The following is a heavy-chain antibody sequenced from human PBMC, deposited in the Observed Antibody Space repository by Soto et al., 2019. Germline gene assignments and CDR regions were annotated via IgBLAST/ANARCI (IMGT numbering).Heavy chain of an antibody. Sequence: GGSLRLSCAASGFTFDDYAMHWVRQAPGKGLEWVSGISWNSGSIGYADSVKGRFTISRDNAKNSLYLQMNSLRAEDTALYYCAKVHYYYYYMDVWGKGTTVTVSS. J-gene: IGHJ6*03. CDR2: ISWNSGSI. V-gene: IGHV3-9*01. CDR3: AKVHYYYYYMDV. CDR1: GFTFDDYA.